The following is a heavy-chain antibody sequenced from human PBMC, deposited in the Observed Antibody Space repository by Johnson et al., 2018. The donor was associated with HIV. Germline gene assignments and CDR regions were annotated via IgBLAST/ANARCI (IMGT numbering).Heavy chain of an antibody. Sequence: VQLVESGGGVVQPGGSLRLSCAAFGFTFSSYDMLWVRQATGTGLAWVSAIGTAGATYYPGSVKGRFTISRENAKNSLYLQMNSLRAEDSALYYCSRGRALGGELFGAFDIWGQGTIVTVSS. CDR2: IGTAGAT. J-gene: IGHJ3*02. CDR1: GFTFSSYD. CDR3: SRGRALGGELFGAFDI. V-gene: IGHV3-13*01. D-gene: IGHD1-26*01.